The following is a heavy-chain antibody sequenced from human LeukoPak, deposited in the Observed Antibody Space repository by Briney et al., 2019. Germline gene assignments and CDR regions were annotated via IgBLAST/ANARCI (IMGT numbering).Heavy chain of an antibody. CDR2: IRFDGSNK. V-gene: IGHV3-30*02. D-gene: IGHD3-10*01. CDR3: AKDLRVVAYGSGDAFDY. Sequence: GSLRLSCAASGFTFSSYGTHWVRQAPGKGLEWVAFIRFDGSNKYYADSVKGRFTISRDNSKNTLYLQMNSLRAEDTAVYYCAKDLRVVAYGSGDAFDYWGQGTLVTVSS. CDR1: GFTFSSYG. J-gene: IGHJ4*02.